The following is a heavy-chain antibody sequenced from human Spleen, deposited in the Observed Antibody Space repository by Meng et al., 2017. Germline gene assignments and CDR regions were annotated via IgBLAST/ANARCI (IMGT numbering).Heavy chain of an antibody. CDR3: TRASLTLVRGVTVDYYFGMDV. D-gene: IGHD3-10*01. J-gene: IGHJ6*02. CDR2: IRSKAYGGTT. Sequence: GESLKISCTASGFTFGDYAMSWVRQAPGKGLEWVGFIRSKAYGGTTEYAASVKGRFTISRDDFKSIAFLQMNSLKPEDTAVYYCTRASLTLVRGVTVDYYFGMDVWGQGTTVTVSS. CDR1: GFTFGDYA. V-gene: IGHV3-49*04.